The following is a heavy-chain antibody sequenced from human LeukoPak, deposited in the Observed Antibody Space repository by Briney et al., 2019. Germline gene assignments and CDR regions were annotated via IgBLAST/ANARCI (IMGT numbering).Heavy chain of an antibody. CDR2: ITTKGNNYAT. CDR1: GFTFSDSP. D-gene: IGHD1-26*01. J-gene: IGHJ1*01. Sequence: PGGSLRLSCAASGFTFSDSPIHWVRQTSGRGLEWIGRITTKGNNYATVYGASVKGKFTISRGDSRKTAYLQMNSLEIEDTAVYYCATPESGDYSDLQQWGQGTLVTVSS. V-gene: IGHV3-73*01. CDR3: ATPESGDYSDLQQ.